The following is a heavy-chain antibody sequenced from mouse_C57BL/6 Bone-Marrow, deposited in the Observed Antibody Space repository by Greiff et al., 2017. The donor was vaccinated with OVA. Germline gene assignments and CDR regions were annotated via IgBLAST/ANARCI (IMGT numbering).Heavy chain of an antibody. CDR1: GYTFTSYW. CDR3: ARGWGGNWFAY. D-gene: IGHD2-3*01. J-gene: IGHJ3*01. V-gene: IGHV1-61*01. Sequence: QVQLKQPGAELVRPGSSVKLSCKASGYTFTSYWMDWVKQRPGQGLEWIGNIYPSDSETHYNQKFKDKATLTVDKSSSTAYMQLSSLTSEDSAVYYCARGWGGNWFAYWGQGTLVTVSA. CDR2: IYPSDSET.